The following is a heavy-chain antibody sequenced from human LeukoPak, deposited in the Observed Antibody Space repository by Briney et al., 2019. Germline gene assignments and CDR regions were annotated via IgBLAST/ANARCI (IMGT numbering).Heavy chain of an antibody. J-gene: IGHJ4*02. CDR1: GVSISSYY. Sequence: SETLSLTCTVSGVSISSYYWSWIRQPPGKGLEWIGYIYYGGSTNYNPSLKSRVTISVETSKNQFSLKLSSVPAAATAVYYCARLGRDGYNAYWGQGTLVTVSS. CDR2: IYYGGST. D-gene: IGHD5-24*01. CDR3: ARLGRDGYNAY. V-gene: IGHV4-59*01.